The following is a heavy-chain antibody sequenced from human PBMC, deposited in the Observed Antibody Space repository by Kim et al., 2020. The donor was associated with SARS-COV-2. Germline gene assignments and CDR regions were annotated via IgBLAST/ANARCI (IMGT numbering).Heavy chain of an antibody. CDR2: ILHDGSNK. CDR3: ARSSFNYGDYLNWFDP. V-gene: IGHV3-30*12. D-gene: IGHD4-17*01. CDR1: GFSFSSYG. J-gene: IGHJ5*02. Sequence: GWSLRLSCAASGFSFSSYGMHWVRQAPGKGLEWVALILHDGSNKYYADSVKGRFTISRDNSKKKLYLQMNSLRAEDTAVYYCARSSFNYGDYLNWFDPWGQGTLVTVSS.